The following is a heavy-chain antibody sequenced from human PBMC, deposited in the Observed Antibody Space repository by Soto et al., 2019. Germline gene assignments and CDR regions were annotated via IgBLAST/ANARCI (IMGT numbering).Heavy chain of an antibody. V-gene: IGHV4-59*01. CDR3: ARARQRDTGRGLDV. J-gene: IGHJ6*02. D-gene: IGHD5-18*01. CDR2: AYYSGDT. CDR1: GGSISRYY. Sequence: TLSLTCSVSGGSISRYYWSWIRQPPGKGLEWIGYAYYSGDTGYNPSLKSRVTLSSDTSKNHFSLKLSSVTAADTAVYYCARARQRDTGRGLDVWGQGTAVTVSS.